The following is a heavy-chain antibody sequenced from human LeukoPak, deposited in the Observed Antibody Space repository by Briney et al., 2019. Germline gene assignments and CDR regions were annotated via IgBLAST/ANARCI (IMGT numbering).Heavy chain of an antibody. D-gene: IGHD3-10*01. V-gene: IGHV3-48*01. CDR1: GFTFSSYS. Sequence: GGSLRLSCAASGFTFSSYSMNWVRQAPGKGLEWVSHISSSRSTIYYADSVKGRFTISRDNSKNTLYLQMNSLRAEDTAVYYCAKWLGGWFLSSMYYFDYWGQGTLVTVSS. J-gene: IGHJ4*02. CDR2: ISSSRSTI. CDR3: AKWLGGWFLSSMYYFDY.